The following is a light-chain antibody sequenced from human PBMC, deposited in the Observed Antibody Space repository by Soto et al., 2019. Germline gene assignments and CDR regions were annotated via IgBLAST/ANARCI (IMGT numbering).Light chain of an antibody. CDR2: DAS. CDR1: QDIGSA. V-gene: IGKV3-20*01. CDR3: QQYGTSPRP. Sequence: ELGLTQSPATLSVSPGDRATLSCRASQDIGSAVAWYHQRSGQAPRLLIFDASIRVPTTPARFSGSGSGTDFTLTISRLEPEDFAVYYCQQYGTSPRPFGQGSK. J-gene: IGKJ1*01.